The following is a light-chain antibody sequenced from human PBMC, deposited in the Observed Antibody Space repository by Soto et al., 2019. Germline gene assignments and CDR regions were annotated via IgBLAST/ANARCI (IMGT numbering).Light chain of an antibody. J-gene: IGKJ5*01. Sequence: DIQMTQYPSSLSASVGDRVTITCHASQDIGNYLNWYQQRPGKAPKLLILDASSLDTGVPSRFSGSGSGTDFTFTISSLQSEDIATYYCQQYYNVPITFGQGTRLAI. CDR1: QDIGNY. V-gene: IGKV1-33*01. CDR3: QQYYNVPIT. CDR2: DAS.